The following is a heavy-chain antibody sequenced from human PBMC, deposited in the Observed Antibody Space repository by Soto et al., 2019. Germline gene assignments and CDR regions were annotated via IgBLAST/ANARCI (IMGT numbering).Heavy chain of an antibody. CDR1: CYSLNSSAYY. CDR2: FSFSGST. J-gene: IGHJ5*02. Sequence: QLHLQEAGPGPVEPSEAPSLTLACSCYSLNSSAYYWGLIPPPPGKGLEWVGAFSFSGSTFYNPSLKSRLTISVDTSQTQFSLKLSSVTAADTAVYYCVRLGDFWSGYSMFDPWGQGALVSVSS. CDR3: VRLGDFWSGYSMFDP. D-gene: IGHD3-3*01. V-gene: IGHV4-39*01.